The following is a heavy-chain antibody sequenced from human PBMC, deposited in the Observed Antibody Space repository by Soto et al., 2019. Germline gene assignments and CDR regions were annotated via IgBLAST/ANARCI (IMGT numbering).Heavy chain of an antibody. V-gene: IGHV4-59*01. D-gene: IGHD3-10*01. CDR2: IYYNGST. J-gene: IGHJ4*02. Sequence: SGSLALTCAVCGWSFRGYYWSGIRQPPGKGLEWIGFIYYNGSTTYNPSLKSRVIILVDGSKNQFSLNLSSVTAADAAVYYCARSRDLPYYYGSGRSSSFFAYWGQGALVTVSP. CDR1: GWSFRGYY. CDR3: ARSRDLPYYYGSGRSSSFFAY.